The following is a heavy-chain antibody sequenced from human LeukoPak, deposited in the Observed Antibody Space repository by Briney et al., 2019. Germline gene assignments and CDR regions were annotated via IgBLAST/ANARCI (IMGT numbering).Heavy chain of an antibody. CDR1: VFTFSTYG. CDR2: ISGSGGST. J-gene: IGHJ4*02. D-gene: IGHD3-9*01. CDR3: SKGWTMLRYFDWLYDVGSFDY. Sequence: GGSLRLSCAASVFTFSTYGMSWVRQAPGKGLEWVSGISGSGGSTYYADSVKGRFTISRDNSKNTLYLQMNSLTGEDRAGYYCSKGWTMLRYFDWLYDVGSFDYCGEPTLVTVSP. V-gene: IGHV3-23*01.